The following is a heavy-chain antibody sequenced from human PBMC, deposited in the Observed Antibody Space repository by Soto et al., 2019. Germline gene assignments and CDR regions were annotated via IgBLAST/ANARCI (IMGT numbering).Heavy chain of an antibody. Sequence: VHLQDSGPGLRRPSQTLSLTCTVSGGSITSGESYWSWIRQPPGKGLEWIGYIYSRGSTYYNAALRSRFTISIDTSKNQFSLRLSSVTAADTAVYYCARSLDPDYGDWHYFDYWGQGTLLTVSS. D-gene: IGHD4-17*01. CDR3: ARSLDPDYGDWHYFDY. J-gene: IGHJ4*02. V-gene: IGHV4-30-4*01. CDR2: IYSRGST. CDR1: GGSITSGESY.